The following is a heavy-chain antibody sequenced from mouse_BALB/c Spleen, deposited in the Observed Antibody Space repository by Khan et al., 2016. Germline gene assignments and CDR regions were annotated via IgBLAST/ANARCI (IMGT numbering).Heavy chain of an antibody. V-gene: IGHV1-54*01. J-gene: IGHJ4*01. CDR1: GYTFTSYW. CDR3: ARYDGNYYAMDY. Sequence: QVQLQQSGAELAKPGASVKMSCKASGYTFTSYWMHWVKQRPGQGLEWIGVINPGSGGTNYNEKFKGKATLTADKSSSTAYMQLSSLTSDDSAVYFCARYDGNYYAMDYWGQGTSVTVSS. D-gene: IGHD2-3*01. CDR2: INPGSGGT.